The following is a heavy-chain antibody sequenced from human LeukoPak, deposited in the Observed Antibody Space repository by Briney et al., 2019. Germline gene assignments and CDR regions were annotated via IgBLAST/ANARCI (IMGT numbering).Heavy chain of an antibody. J-gene: IGHJ1*01. CDR2: INPNSGGT. D-gene: IGHD2-15*01. Sequence: ASVKDSCKASGYTFTGYYMHWVRQAPRQGLEWMGWINPNSGGTTYAQKFQGRATMTRDTSMSTAYMELSRLRSDDTAVYYCASEFGYCSGGSCYSDPTEYFQHWGQGTLVTVSS. CDR3: ASEFGYCSGGSCYSDPTEYFQH. CDR1: GYTFTGYY. V-gene: IGHV1-2*02.